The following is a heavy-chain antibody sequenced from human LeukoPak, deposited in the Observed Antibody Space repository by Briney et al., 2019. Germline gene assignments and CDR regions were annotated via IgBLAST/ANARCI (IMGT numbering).Heavy chain of an antibody. CDR2: IYYSGST. CDR1: GGSIRSGSFY. J-gene: IGHJ4*02. Sequence: PSETLSLTCTVSGGSIRSGSFYWTWIRQHPGKGLEWIGYIYYSGSTNYNPSLKSRVTISVDTSKNQFSLKLSSVTAADTAVYYCARGDYGDYVDYWGQGTLVTVSS. V-gene: IGHV4-61*01. CDR3: ARGDYGDYVDY. D-gene: IGHD4-17*01.